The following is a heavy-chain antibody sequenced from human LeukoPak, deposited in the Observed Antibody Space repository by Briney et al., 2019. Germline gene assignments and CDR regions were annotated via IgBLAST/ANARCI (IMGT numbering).Heavy chain of an antibody. CDR1: GYTFTSYY. J-gene: IGHJ4*02. Sequence: GASVKVSCKASGYTFTSYYMHWVRQAPGQGLEWMGIINPSGGSTSYAQKFQGRVTMTRDMSTSTVYMELSSLRSEDTAVYYCARAGEEMVRGVIHIDYWGQGTLVTVSS. CDR2: INPSGGST. CDR3: ARAGEEMVRGVIHIDY. V-gene: IGHV1-46*01. D-gene: IGHD3-10*01.